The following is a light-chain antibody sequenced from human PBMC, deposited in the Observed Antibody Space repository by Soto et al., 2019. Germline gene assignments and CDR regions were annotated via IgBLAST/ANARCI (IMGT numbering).Light chain of an antibody. CDR1: SSDVGGYNY. J-gene: IGLJ3*02. CDR3: CSYAGSYTWV. CDR2: DVS. V-gene: IGLV2-11*01. Sequence: QSALTQPRSVSGSPGQSVTISCTGTSSDVGGYNYVSWYQQHPGKAPKLMISDVSKRPSGVPDRFSGSKSGNTASLTISGLQAEDEADNYCCSYAGSYTWVFGGGTKLTVL.